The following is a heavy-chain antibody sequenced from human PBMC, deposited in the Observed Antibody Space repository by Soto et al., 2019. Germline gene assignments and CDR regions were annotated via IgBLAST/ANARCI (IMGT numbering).Heavy chain of an antibody. CDR2: VSGSGGST. V-gene: IGHV3-23*01. CDR1: GFTFSSYA. Sequence: EVQLLESGGGLVQPGGSLRLSCAASGFTFSSYAMSWVRQAPGKGLEWISAVSGSGGSTYYADSVKGRFTISRDNSKDTLYLQMNNLRAEDTAVYYCAKPPDYNWNDYWGKGTLVTFSS. D-gene: IGHD1-20*01. J-gene: IGHJ4*02. CDR3: AKPPDYNWNDY.